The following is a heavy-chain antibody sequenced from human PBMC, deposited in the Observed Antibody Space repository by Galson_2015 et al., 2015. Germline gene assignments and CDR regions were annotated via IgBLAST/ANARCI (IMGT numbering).Heavy chain of an antibody. V-gene: IGHV3-30*02. Sequence: YDGSNKYYADSVKGRFTISRDNSKNTLYLQMNSLRAEDTAVYYCAKDTGIAAAGVFDYWGQGTLVTVSS. D-gene: IGHD6-13*01. J-gene: IGHJ4*02. CDR2: YDGSNK. CDR3: AKDTGIAAAGVFDY.